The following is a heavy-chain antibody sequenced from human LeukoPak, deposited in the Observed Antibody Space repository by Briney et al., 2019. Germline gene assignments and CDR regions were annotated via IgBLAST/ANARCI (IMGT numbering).Heavy chain of an antibody. V-gene: IGHV4-59*01. CDR2: IYCSGST. D-gene: IGHD6-19*01. CDR1: GGSISSYY. Sequence: SETLSLTCTVSGGSISSYYWSWIRQPPGKGLEWIGYIYCSGSTNYNPSLKSRVTISVDTSKNQFSLKLSSVTAADTAVYYCAGGDLTVAGTARGDYWGQGTLVTVSS. CDR3: AGGDLTVAGTARGDY. J-gene: IGHJ4*02.